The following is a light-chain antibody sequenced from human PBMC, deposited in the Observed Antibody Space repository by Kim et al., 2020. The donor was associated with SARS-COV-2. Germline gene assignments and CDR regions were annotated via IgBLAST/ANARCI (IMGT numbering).Light chain of an antibody. V-gene: IGLV1-40*01. CDR2: RNT. Sequence: GPNACPGSTSNIGAGYGLHWYQQLPGTAPKLLIYRNTNRPSGVPGRFSGSKSGTSASLGITGLQAEDEAVYCCQSYDSSLSGYVVIGGGTQLTVL. CDR3: QSYDSSLSGYVV. J-gene: IGLJ2*01. CDR1: TSNIGAGYG.